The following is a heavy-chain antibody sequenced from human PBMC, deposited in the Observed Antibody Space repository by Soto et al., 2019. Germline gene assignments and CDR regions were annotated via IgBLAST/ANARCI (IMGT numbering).Heavy chain of an antibody. CDR1: GYTFTGYY. CDR3: ALSFSQTNIDV. Sequence: QVQLVQSGPEVGKPGASVKFSCKASGYTFTGYYLHWGRQAPGQGLEWMGYINPDSGRTRYAQKFQGTVTMTRDTSITTAYLELSRLQYDASAIFYCALSFSQTNIDVWGQGTTVIVSS. J-gene: IGHJ6*01. CDR2: INPDSGRT. V-gene: IGHV1-2*02.